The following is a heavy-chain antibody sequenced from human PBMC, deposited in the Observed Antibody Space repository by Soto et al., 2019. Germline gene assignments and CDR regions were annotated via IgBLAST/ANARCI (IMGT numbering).Heavy chain of an antibody. D-gene: IGHD3-9*01. Sequence: KPSETLSLTCTVSGGSISSYYWSWIWQPPGKGLEWIGYIYYSGSTNYNPSLKSRVTISVDTSKNQFSLKLSSVTAADTAVYYCAKWDILTGFDYWGQGTLVTVSS. J-gene: IGHJ4*02. CDR3: AKWDILTGFDY. V-gene: IGHV4-59*01. CDR2: IYYSGST. CDR1: GGSISSYY.